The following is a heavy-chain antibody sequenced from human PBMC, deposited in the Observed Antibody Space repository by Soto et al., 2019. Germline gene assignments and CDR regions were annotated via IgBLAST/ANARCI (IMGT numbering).Heavy chain of an antibody. CDR2: IYYSGST. Sequence: SETLSLTCTVSGGSISSYYWSWIRQPPGKGLEWIGYIYYSGSTNYNPSLKSRVTISVDTSKNQFSLKLSSVTAADTAVYYCARGVDYDFWSGHSKSDYWGQGTLVSVS. V-gene: IGHV4-59*01. CDR3: ARGVDYDFWSGHSKSDY. J-gene: IGHJ4*02. D-gene: IGHD3-3*01. CDR1: GGSISSYY.